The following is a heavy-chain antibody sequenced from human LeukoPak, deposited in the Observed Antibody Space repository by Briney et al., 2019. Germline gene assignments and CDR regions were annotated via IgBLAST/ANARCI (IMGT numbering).Heavy chain of an antibody. Sequence: EASVKVSCKASGYTFTGYGISWVRQAPGQGLEWMGWISAYNGNTNYAQKLQGRVTMTTDTSTSTAYMELRSLRSDDTAVYYCAREPGGSSYYYYYGMDVWGQGTTVTVSS. V-gene: IGHV1-18*01. D-gene: IGHD1-26*01. CDR2: ISAYNGNT. CDR3: AREPGGSSYYYYYGMDV. J-gene: IGHJ6*02. CDR1: GYTFTGYG.